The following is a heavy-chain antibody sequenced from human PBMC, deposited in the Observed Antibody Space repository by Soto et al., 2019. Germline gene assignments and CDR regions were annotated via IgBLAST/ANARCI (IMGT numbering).Heavy chain of an antibody. CDR3: ARDLGHGNGPFDY. CDR2: IWYDGTKK. J-gene: IGHJ4*02. Sequence: GGSLRLSCAASGFTFTAYGMHWVSKAPGKGLEWVAVIWYDGTKKYYADSVKGRFTISRDNSRNSLYLQVNSLRVEDTAVYYCARDLGHGNGPFDYWGQGALVTVSS. V-gene: IGHV3-33*01. CDR1: GFTFTAYG. D-gene: IGHD1-26*01.